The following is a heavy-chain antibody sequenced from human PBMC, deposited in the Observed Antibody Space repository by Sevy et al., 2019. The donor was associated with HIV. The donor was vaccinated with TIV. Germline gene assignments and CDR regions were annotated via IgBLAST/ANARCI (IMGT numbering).Heavy chain of an antibody. CDR2: INQDGGDK. Sequence: GGSLRLSCAASGFTFSGYWMSWVRQAPGKGLEWVANINQDGGDKYYGDSVKGRFTISRDNAKNSLYLQMNSLRAEDTALYYCVRDITFGELXXWXDPWGXGTLVTVSS. CDR1: GFTFSGYW. V-gene: IGHV3-7*01. CDR3: VRDITFGELXXWXDP. J-gene: IGHJ5*02. D-gene: IGHD3-10*01.